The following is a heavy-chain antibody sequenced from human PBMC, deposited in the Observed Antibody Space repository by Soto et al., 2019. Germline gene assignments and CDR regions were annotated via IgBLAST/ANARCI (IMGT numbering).Heavy chain of an antibody. CDR2: ISGDGSST. V-gene: IGHV3-23*01. D-gene: IGHD3-9*01. CDR1: GFTFSSYA. CDR3: AKDWEFDWPNYYFDY. Sequence: AGGSLRLSCAASGFTFSSYAMSWVRQAPGKGLEWVSAISGDGSSTYFADSGKGQFTISRDNSKNTLYLQMNSLRAEDTAVYCCAKDWEFDWPNYYFDYWGQGTLVTVSS. J-gene: IGHJ4*02.